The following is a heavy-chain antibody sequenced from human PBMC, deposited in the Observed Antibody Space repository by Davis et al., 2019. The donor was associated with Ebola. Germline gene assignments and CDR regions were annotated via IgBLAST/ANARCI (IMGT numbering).Heavy chain of an antibody. CDR3: GNIPLGGSIDD. D-gene: IGHD3-16*01. V-gene: IGHV3-74*01. Sequence: HTGGSLRLSCAASGFSFTSSWMFWVRQTPGRGLLWVSRINSDGSDMTYADSVKGRFTISRDNVKNTLYLEMNSLRAEDTAVYYCGNIPLGGSIDDWGQGTLVTVSS. J-gene: IGHJ4*02. CDR1: GFSFTSSW. CDR2: INSDGSDM.